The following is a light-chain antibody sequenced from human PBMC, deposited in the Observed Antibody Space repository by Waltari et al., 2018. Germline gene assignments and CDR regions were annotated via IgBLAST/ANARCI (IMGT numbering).Light chain of an antibody. V-gene: IGKV3-11*01. CDR1: QSVSSY. CDR3: QQRSNWPRT. Sequence: EIVLTQSPATLSVSPGERATLPCRASQSVSSYLAWYQQKPGQAPRLLIYDASNRATGIPDRFSGSGSGTDFTLTISSLEPEDFAVYYCQQRSNWPRTFGQGTKVEIK. CDR2: DAS. J-gene: IGKJ1*01.